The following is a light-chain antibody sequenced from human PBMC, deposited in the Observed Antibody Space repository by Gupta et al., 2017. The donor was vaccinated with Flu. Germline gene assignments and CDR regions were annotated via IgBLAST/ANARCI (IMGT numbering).Light chain of an antibody. J-gene: IGKJ2*01. Sequence: PGNLSRSQGETATLACRASESVNKDLAWDQQKPGQAPRLLIYEASNRANGNPARFSGSGSGTEFTLTISSLEPEDFAVYYCQQRINWPDTFGQGTKLEIK. CDR2: EAS. V-gene: IGKV3-11*01. CDR1: ESVNKD. CDR3: QQRINWPDT.